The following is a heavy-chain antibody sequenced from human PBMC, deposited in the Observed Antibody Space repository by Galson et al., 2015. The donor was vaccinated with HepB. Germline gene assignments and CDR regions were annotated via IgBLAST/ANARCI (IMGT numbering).Heavy chain of an antibody. D-gene: IGHD6-13*01. CDR1: GASISSYY. CDR2: IHYSGST. CDR3: AGDTSSWERNDY. J-gene: IGHJ4*02. V-gene: IGHV4-59*01. Sequence: SLTCIVSGASISSYYWTWIRQSPGKGLEWIGYIHYSGSTNYNPSLKSRVTISIDASKSQFSLKLNSVAAADTAVYYCAGDTSSWERNDYWGQGTLVTVSS.